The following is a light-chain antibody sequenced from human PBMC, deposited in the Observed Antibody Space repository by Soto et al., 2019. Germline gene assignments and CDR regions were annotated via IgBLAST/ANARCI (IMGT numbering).Light chain of an antibody. Sequence: QSALTQPPSASGSPGQSLTISCTGTSSDVGAHNYVSWYQQNPGKAPKLMLYDVNKRPSGVPDRFSGSKSGNTASLTVSGLQAEDEADYYCSSYAGGNNLVFGGGTKLTVL. J-gene: IGLJ3*02. CDR3: SSYAGGNNLV. CDR2: DVN. CDR1: SSDVGAHNY. V-gene: IGLV2-8*01.